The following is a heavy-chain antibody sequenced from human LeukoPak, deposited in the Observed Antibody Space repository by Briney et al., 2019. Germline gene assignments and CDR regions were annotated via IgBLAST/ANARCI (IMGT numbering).Heavy chain of an antibody. J-gene: IGHJ4*02. D-gene: IGHD3-3*01. CDR2: INPNSGGT. CDR1: GYTFTGYY. V-gene: IGHV1-2*02. Sequence: GASVKVSCKASGYTFTGYYMHWVRQAPGQGLEWMGWINPNSGGTNYAQKFQGRVTMTRDTSISTAYMELSRLRSDDTAVYYCARTLRFLEWLFPFDCWGQGTLVTVSS. CDR3: ARTLRFLEWLFPFDC.